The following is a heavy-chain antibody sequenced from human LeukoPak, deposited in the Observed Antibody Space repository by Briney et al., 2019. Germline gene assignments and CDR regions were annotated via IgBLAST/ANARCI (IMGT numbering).Heavy chain of an antibody. J-gene: IGHJ5*02. V-gene: IGHV3-23*01. CDR2: LSVSGTTT. D-gene: IGHD2-21*01. CDR1: GFTFTSYA. CDR3: AKVVVITRIFAGLDP. Sequence: GGSLTLSCAASGFTFTSYAMNWVRQAPGKGLEWVSGLSVSGTTTYYADSVRGRFTISRDNSKNTLYLQLNSLRAEDTAVYYCAKVVVITRIFAGLDPWGQGTLVTVSS.